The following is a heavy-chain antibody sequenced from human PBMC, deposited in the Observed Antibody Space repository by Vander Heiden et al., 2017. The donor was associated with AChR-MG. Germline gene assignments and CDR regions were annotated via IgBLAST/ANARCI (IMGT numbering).Heavy chain of an antibody. V-gene: IGHV3-23*01. CDR3: ARDPNGDYVGAYWFDP. D-gene: IGHD4-17*01. Sequence: EVQLLESGGGLVPPGGSLRLSCAASGFSFSSYALTWVRQAPRKGLGWVSSIFGSGSGASYADSVKGRFTISRDNSKNTLYLQMNSLRAEDTAIYYCARDPNGDYVGAYWFDPWGQGTLVTVSS. CDR2: IFGSGSGA. J-gene: IGHJ5*02. CDR1: GFSFSSYA.